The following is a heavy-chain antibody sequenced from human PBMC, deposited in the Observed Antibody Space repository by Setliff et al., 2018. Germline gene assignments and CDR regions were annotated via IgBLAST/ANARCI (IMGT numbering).Heavy chain of an antibody. CDR1: GYTLTELS. CDR2: FDPEDGET. J-gene: IGHJ3*02. V-gene: IGHV1-24*01. CDR3: ARPDVGGSWTSDAFVI. Sequence: ASVKVSCKVSGYTLTELSRHWVRQAPGKGLGWMGGFDPEDGETIYAQKFQGSVTMTEDTSTDTAYMELSSRRSEATAGYYCARPDVGGSWTSDAFVIWGQGTMVTVSS.